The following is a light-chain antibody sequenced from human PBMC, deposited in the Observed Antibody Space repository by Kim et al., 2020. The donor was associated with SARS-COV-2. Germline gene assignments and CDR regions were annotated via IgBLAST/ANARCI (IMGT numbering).Light chain of an antibody. Sequence: PGDRATISCRASQSVRNDLAWYQQKPGQTPRLLIYGASTRATGIPARFSGSGSGTEFTLTISSLQSEDFAVYYCQQYYSWPPRGTFGQGTKVDIK. CDR1: QSVRND. V-gene: IGKV3-15*01. J-gene: IGKJ1*01. CDR2: GAS. CDR3: QQYYSWPPRGT.